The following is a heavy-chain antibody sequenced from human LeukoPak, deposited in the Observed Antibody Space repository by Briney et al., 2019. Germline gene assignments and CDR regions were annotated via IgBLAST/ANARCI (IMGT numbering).Heavy chain of an antibody. CDR3: ARDMVRGVIGSYYFDY. CDR2: IWYDGSNK. Sequence: PGGSLRLSCAASGFTFSSYGMHWVRQAPGKGLEWVAVIWYDGSNKYYADSVKGRFTISRDNSKNTLYLQMNSLRAEDTAVYYCARDMVRGVIGSYYFDYWGQGTLVTVSS. CDR1: GFTFSSYG. D-gene: IGHD3-10*01. J-gene: IGHJ4*02. V-gene: IGHV3-33*01.